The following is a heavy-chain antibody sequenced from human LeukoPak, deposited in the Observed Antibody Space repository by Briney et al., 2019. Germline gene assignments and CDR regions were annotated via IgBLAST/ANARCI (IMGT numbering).Heavy chain of an antibody. Sequence: GGSLRLSCAASGFTFSSYSMNWVRQAPGKGLEWVSYISSSSSTIYYADSVKGRFTISRDNAKNSLYLQMNSLRAEDTAVYYCARDRYDGGYYYYMDVWGKGPRSPSP. J-gene: IGHJ6*03. CDR1: GFTFSSYS. V-gene: IGHV3-48*04. CDR2: ISSSSSTI. CDR3: ARDRYDGGYYYYMDV. D-gene: IGHD2-15*01.